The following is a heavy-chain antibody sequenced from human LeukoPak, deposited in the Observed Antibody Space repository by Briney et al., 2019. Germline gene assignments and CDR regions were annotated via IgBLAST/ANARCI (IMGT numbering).Heavy chain of an antibody. CDR2: INRNGGST. CDR3: ARDGIAAAGSYYYYGMDV. Sequence: GGSLRLSCAASGFTFDDYGMSWVRQAPGKGLEWVSGINRNGGSTGYADSVKGRFTISRDNAKNSLYLQMNSLRAEDTALYHCARDGIAAAGSYYYYGMDVWGQGTTVTVS. V-gene: IGHV3-20*01. J-gene: IGHJ6*02. D-gene: IGHD6-13*01. CDR1: GFTFDDYG.